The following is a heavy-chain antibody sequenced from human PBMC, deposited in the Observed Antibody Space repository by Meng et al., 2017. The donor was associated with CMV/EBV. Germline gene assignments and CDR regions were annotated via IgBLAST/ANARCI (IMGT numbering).Heavy chain of an antibody. J-gene: IGHJ6*02. CDR3: AKDGGSGSYYKSSDSFYYYYGMDV. CDR2: ISGSGGST. V-gene: IGHV3-23*01. Sequence: GESLKISCAASGFTFSSYAMSWVRQAPGKGLEWVSAISGSGGSTYYADSVKGRFTISRDNSKNTLYLQMNSLRAEDTAVYYCAKDGGSGSYYKSSDSFYYYYGMDVWAKGPRSPSP. CDR1: GFTFSSYA. D-gene: IGHD3-10*01.